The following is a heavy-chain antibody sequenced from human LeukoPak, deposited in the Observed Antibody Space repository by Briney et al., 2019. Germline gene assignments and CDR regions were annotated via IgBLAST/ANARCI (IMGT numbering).Heavy chain of an antibody. CDR1: GGSISSYY. D-gene: IGHD5-18*01. CDR3: ARGQKYRNGYTVTELGSGYFDY. CDR2: IFYSGRT. V-gene: IGHV4-59*01. Sequence: SETLSLTCSVSGGSISSYYWNWIRQPPGKGLEWIGYIFYSGRTTYNSSLKSRVTISVDTSKNQFSLTLSSVTAADTAVYYCARGQKYRNGYTVTELGSGYFDYWGQGTLVTVSS. J-gene: IGHJ4*02.